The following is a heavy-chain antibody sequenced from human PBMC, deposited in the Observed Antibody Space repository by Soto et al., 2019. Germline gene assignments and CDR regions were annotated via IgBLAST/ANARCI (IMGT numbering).Heavy chain of an antibody. V-gene: IGHV3-7*03. Sequence: GGSLRLSCRTSGFTFSSYWMSWVRQAPGKGLEWVANIKQDGSEKYYVDSMKGRFTISRDNAENSLYLQMDSLRAEDTAVYYCARDYGNGWHFFDYWGQGTLVTAPQ. CDR3: ARDYGNGWHFFDY. J-gene: IGHJ4*02. CDR1: GFTFSSYW. CDR2: IKQDGSEK. D-gene: IGHD6-19*01.